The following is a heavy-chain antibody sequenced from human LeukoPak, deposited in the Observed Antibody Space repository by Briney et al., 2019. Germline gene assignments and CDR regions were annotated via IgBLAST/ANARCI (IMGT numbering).Heavy chain of an antibody. D-gene: IGHD6-13*01. CDR3: ARVGSSSWPIDY. V-gene: IGHV4-39*07. Sequence: TSETLSLTCSVFGDSVNNNAYYWAWIRQAPGKRLEWVGSGHYRETTYSSPSLKSRVTISVDTSKNQFSLKLSSVTAADTAVYYCARVGSSSWPIDYWGQGTLVTVSS. J-gene: IGHJ4*02. CDR1: GDSVNNNAYY. CDR2: GHYRETT.